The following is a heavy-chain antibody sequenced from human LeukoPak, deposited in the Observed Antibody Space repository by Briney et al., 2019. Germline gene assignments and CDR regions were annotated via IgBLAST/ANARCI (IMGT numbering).Heavy chain of an antibody. CDR2: INPNSGGT. Sequence: SVKVSCKASGYTFTGYYMHWVRQAPGQGLEWMGWINPNSGGTNYAQKFQGRVTMTSDTSISTAYMELSSLRSDDTAVYYCARDSRNYYDSRGGGDEAFDIWGQGTMVTVSS. CDR1: GYTFTGYY. J-gene: IGHJ3*02. CDR3: ARDSRNYYDSRGGGDEAFDI. D-gene: IGHD3-22*01. V-gene: IGHV1-2*02.